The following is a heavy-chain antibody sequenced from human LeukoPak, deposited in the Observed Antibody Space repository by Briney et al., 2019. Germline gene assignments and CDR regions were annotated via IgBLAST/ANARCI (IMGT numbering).Heavy chain of an antibody. CDR2: TSSSDPGT. J-gene: IGHJ4*02. Sequence: PGGSLRLSCAASGFPLSSYAMSWVRQASGKGLEWVSATSSSDPGTYYADSVKGRFTISRDNSKNTLYLQMNSLRAEDTAVYYCAKAIGDSSSWYSFDYWGQGTLVTVSS. CDR3: AKAIGDSSSWYSFDY. D-gene: IGHD6-13*01. CDR1: GFPLSSYA. V-gene: IGHV3-23*01.